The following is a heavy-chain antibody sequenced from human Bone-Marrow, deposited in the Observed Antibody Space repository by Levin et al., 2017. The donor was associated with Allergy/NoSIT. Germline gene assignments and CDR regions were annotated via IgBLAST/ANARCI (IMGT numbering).Heavy chain of an antibody. CDR1: GGSISTGSYY. D-gene: IGHD6-13*01. V-gene: IGHV4-39*02. CDR3: VRCVNAAGWVWFDP. J-gene: IGHJ5*02. Sequence: PSETLSLTCSVSGGSISTGSYYWGWIRQPPGKGLEWIGHIYFTGATYSNPSLKSRIPISVDTFTNHFSLDLTSVTAADTAVYYCVRCVNAAGWVWFDPWGQGTLVTVSS. CDR2: IYFTGAT.